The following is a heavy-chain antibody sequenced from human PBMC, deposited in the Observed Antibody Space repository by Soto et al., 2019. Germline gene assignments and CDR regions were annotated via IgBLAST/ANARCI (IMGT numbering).Heavy chain of an antibody. V-gene: IGHV3-21*01. CDR2: ISSSSSYI. CDR1: GFTFSSYS. D-gene: IGHD5-18*01. J-gene: IGHJ4*02. Sequence: PGGSLRLSCAASGFTFSSYSMNWVRQAPGKGLEWVSSISSSSSYIYYADSVKGRFTISRDNAKNSLYLQMNSLRAEDTAVYYCARVGPVGPDTGMVTSLWGQGTLVTVSS. CDR3: ARVGPVGPDTGMVTSL.